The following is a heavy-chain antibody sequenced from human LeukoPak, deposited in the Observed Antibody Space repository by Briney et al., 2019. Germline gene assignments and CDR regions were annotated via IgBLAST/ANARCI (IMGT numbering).Heavy chain of an antibody. CDR2: IYPRDGST. CDR1: GYTLTSNY. J-gene: IGHJ4*02. Sequence: GASVKVSLKASGYTLTSNYIHWVRQAPGQGLEWMGMIYPRDGSTSYAQKFQGRVTVTRDTSTSTVHMELSGLRSEDTAVYYCARDQEGFDYWGQGTLVTVSS. V-gene: IGHV1-46*01. CDR3: ARDQEGFDY.